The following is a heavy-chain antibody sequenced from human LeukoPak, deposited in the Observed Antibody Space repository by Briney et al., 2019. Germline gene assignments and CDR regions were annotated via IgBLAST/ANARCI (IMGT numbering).Heavy chain of an antibody. CDR2: INHSGGST. J-gene: IGHJ5*02. CDR3: ARGRYCSGGSCYWFDP. Sequence: ASVKVSCKASGYTFTSYYMHWVRQAPGQGLEWMGIINHSGGSTSYAQKFQGRVTMTRDMSTSTVYMELSSLRSEDTAVYYCARGRYCSGGSCYWFDPWGQGTLVTVSS. CDR1: GYTFTSYY. D-gene: IGHD2-15*01. V-gene: IGHV1-46*01.